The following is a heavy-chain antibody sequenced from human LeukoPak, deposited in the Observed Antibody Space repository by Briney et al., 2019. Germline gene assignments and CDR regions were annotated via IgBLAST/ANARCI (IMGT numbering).Heavy chain of an antibody. CDR2: INPNSGGT. D-gene: IGHD6-13*01. V-gene: IGHV1-2*06. J-gene: IGHJ4*02. CDR1: GYTFTGYY. Sequence: GASVNVSCKASGYTFTGYYLYWVRQAPGQGLEWMGRINPNSGGTNYAQKFQGRVTMTRDTSISTAYMELSSLRSDDTAVFYCARRIAAAGHFDYWGQGTLVTVSS. CDR3: ARRIAAAGHFDY.